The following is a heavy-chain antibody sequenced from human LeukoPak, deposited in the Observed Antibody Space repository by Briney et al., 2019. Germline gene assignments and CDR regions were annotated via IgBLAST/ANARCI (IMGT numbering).Heavy chain of an antibody. CDR3: AKASQGTVGATMFDY. Sequence: SVKVSCKASGGAFSSFAINWVRQTPGQGLEWMGGIIPIFVTPSYAQKFQGRITITADESTSTAYMEQSSLRSEDTAVYYCAKASQGTVGATMFDYWGQGTLVTVSS. V-gene: IGHV1-69*01. D-gene: IGHD1-26*01. J-gene: IGHJ4*02. CDR2: IIPIFVTP. CDR1: GGAFSSFA.